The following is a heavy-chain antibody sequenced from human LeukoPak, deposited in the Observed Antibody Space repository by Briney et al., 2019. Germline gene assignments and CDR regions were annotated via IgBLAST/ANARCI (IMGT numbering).Heavy chain of an antibody. CDR2: IYYSGST. Sequence: PSETLSLTCTVSGGSISSYYWSWIRQPPGKGLEWIGYIYYSGSTNYNPSLKSRVTISVDTSKNQFSLKLSSVTAADTAVYYCARGDSYVGGNWFDPWGQGTLVTVSS. J-gene: IGHJ5*02. CDR1: GGSISSYY. V-gene: IGHV4-59*08. CDR3: ARGDSYVGGNWFDP. D-gene: IGHD3-10*02.